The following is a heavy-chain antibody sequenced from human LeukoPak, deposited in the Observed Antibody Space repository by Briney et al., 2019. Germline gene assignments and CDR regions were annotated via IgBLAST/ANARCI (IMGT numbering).Heavy chain of an antibody. J-gene: IGHJ6*04. D-gene: IGHD3-10*01. V-gene: IGHV5-10-1*01. CDR2: IDPSDSYT. CDR1: GYSFTSYW. Sequence: GESLKISCKGSGYSFTSYWISWVRQMPGKGLEWMGRIDPSDSYTNYSPSFQGHVIISADKSISTAYLQWSSLKASDTAMYYCARHGDGSGSYSPYYYYYGMDVWGKGTTVTVSS. CDR3: ARHGDGSGSYSPYYYYYGMDV.